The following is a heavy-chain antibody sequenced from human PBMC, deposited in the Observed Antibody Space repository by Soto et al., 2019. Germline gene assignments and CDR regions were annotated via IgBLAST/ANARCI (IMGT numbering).Heavy chain of an antibody. D-gene: IGHD5-18*01. Sequence: PGGSLRLSCAASGFPFSNAWMNWVRQAPGKGLEWVGRIKSKTDGGTTDYAAPVKGRFTISRDDSKNTLYLQMNSLKTEDTAVYYCTTDSRTAMVNTPAYWGQGTLVTVSS. CDR1: GFPFSNAW. CDR3: TTDSRTAMVNTPAY. V-gene: IGHV3-15*07. J-gene: IGHJ4*02. CDR2: IKSKTDGGTT.